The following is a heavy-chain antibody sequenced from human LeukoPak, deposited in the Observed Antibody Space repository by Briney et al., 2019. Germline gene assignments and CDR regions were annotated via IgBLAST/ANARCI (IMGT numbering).Heavy chain of an antibody. CDR3: ARDPLAYDSSGYYFTGGPDY. V-gene: IGHV1-46*01. D-gene: IGHD3-22*01. Sequence: ASVKVSCKASGYTFTSYYMHWVRQAPGQGLEWMGIINPSGGSTSYAQKFQGRVTMTRDTSTSTVYMELSSLRSEDTAVYYCARDPLAYDSSGYYFTGGPDYWGQGTLVTVYS. J-gene: IGHJ4*02. CDR2: INPSGGST. CDR1: GYTFTSYY.